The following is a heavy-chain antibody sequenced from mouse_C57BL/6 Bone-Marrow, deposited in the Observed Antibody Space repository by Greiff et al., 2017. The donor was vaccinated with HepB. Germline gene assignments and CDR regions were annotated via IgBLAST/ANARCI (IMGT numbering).Heavy chain of an antibody. V-gene: IGHV1-61*01. J-gene: IGHJ2*01. CDR1: VYTFTSYW. CDR2: IYPSDSET. Sequence: QVQLQQSGAELVRPGSSVKLSCKASVYTFTSYWMDWVKQRPGQGLEWIGNIYPSDSETHYNQKFKDKATLTVDKSSSTAYMQLSSLTSEDSAVYYCARGDPYYFDYWGQGTTLTVSS. CDR3: ARGDPYYFDY.